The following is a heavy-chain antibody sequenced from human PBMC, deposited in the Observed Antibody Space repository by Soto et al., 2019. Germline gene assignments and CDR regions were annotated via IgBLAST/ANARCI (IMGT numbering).Heavy chain of an antibody. Sequence: ETLSLTCTVSGGSISSSSYYWGWIRQPPGKGLEWIGSIYYSGSTYYNPSLKSRVTISVDTSKNQFSLKLSSVTAADTAVYYCARLARAVAGTGYYYYGMDVWGQGTTVTVSS. CDR2: IYYSGST. V-gene: IGHV4-39*01. CDR1: GGSISSSSYY. J-gene: IGHJ6*02. CDR3: ARLARAVAGTGYYYYGMDV. D-gene: IGHD6-19*01.